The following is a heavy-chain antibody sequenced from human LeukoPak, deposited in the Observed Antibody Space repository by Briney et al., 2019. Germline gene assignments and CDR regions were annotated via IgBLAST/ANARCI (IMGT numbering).Heavy chain of an antibody. Sequence: GGSLRLSCAASGFTFSNYNLNWVRQAPGKGLERVTYISDGSSTIYYADSVRGRFTISRDNAKNSLYLQINSLRDEDTAVYYCARGPHYDFWSGYYYYYYGMDVWGQGTTVTVSS. CDR1: GFTFSNYN. CDR3: ARGPHYDFWSGYYYYYYGMDV. V-gene: IGHV3-48*02. J-gene: IGHJ6*02. CDR2: ISDGSSTI. D-gene: IGHD3-3*01.